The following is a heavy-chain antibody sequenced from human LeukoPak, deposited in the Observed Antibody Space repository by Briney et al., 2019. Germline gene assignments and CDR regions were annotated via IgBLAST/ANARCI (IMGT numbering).Heavy chain of an antibody. V-gene: IGHV4-34*01. D-gene: IGHD2-21*01. CDR1: GGSFSGYY. CDR2: INHSGST. J-gene: IGHJ5*02. Sequence: PSETLSLTCAVYGGSFSGYYWSWIRQPPGKGLEWIGEINHSGSTNYHPSLKSRVTISVDTSKNQFSLQLSSVTAADTAVYYCARGLPFNIVVVIARNWFDPWGQGTLVTVSS. CDR3: ARGLPFNIVVVIARNWFDP.